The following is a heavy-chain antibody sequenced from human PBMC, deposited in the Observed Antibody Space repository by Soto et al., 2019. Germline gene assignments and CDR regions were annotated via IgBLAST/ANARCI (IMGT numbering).Heavy chain of an antibody. CDR3: TTTYYYDSSGYYYERYEAFDI. V-gene: IGHV3-15*07. J-gene: IGHJ3*02. Sequence: GGSLRLSCAASGFTFSNAWMNWVRQAPGKGLEWVGRIKSKTDGGTTDYAAPVKGRFTISRDDSKNTLYLQMNSLKTEDTAVYYCTTTYYYDSSGYYYERYEAFDIWGQGTMVTVSS. CDR2: IKSKTDGGTT. CDR1: GFTFSNAW. D-gene: IGHD3-22*01.